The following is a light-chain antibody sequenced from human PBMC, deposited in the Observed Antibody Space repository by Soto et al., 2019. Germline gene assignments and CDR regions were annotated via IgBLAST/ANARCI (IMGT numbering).Light chain of an antibody. CDR2: AAS. Sequence: AIRMTQSPSSLSASTGDRVPITCRASQGISSYLAWYQQKPGKAPKLLIYAASTLQSGVPSRFSGSGSGTDFTLTISCLQYEDFATYYCQQYYSYSRTFGQGTKVDIK. J-gene: IGKJ1*01. CDR3: QQYYSYSRT. V-gene: IGKV1-8*01. CDR1: QGISSY.